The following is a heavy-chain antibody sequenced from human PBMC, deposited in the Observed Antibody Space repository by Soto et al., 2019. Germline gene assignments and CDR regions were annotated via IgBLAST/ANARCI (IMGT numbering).Heavy chain of an antibody. V-gene: IGHV1-69*02. CDR2: INPIVSMS. CDR1: GDTFSFYT. Sequence: QVQLVQSGTDVKKPGSSVKVSCKASGDTFSFYTINWVRQAPGLGLEWVGRINPIVSMSNYAQKFQGRVSMTAAKSTSTAYMELRSLRSDDTAMYFCAASYGSGYRAFDYWGQGALVIVSS. CDR3: AASYGSGYRAFDY. J-gene: IGHJ4*02. D-gene: IGHD3-10*01.